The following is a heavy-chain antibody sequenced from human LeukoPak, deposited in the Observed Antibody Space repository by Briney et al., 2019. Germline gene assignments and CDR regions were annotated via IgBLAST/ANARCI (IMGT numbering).Heavy chain of an antibody. D-gene: IGHD4-17*01. Sequence: PSETLSLTCAVYGGSFSGYYWSWIHQPPGKGLEWIGEINHSGSTNYNPSLKSRVTISVDTSKNQFSLKLSSVTAADTAVYYCAGYGDYVGNDYWGQGTLVTVSS. V-gene: IGHV4-34*01. CDR1: GGSFSGYY. CDR2: INHSGST. CDR3: AGYGDYVGNDY. J-gene: IGHJ4*02.